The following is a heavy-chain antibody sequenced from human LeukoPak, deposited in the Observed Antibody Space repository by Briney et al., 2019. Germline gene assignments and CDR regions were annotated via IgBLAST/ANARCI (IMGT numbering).Heavy chain of an antibody. D-gene: IGHD3-3*01. CDR2: IYQSGSGSS. J-gene: IGHJ4*02. CDR3: ASTLRFLPYRRFDY. Sequence: SETLSLTCSVSGGSIISSNYYWGWIRQPPGKGLEWIGSIYQSGSGSSYYNPSLKSRVTISGDTSKNQFSLRLNSVTATDTAVYYCASTLRFLPYRRFDYWGQEILVTVPS. V-gene: IGHV4-39*01. CDR1: GGSIISSNYY.